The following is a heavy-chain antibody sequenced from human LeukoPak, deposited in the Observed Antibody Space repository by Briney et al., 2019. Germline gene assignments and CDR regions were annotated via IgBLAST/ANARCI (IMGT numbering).Heavy chain of an antibody. V-gene: IGHV3-15*01. J-gene: IGHJ4*02. CDR1: GFTFSNAW. CDR2: ITAGGAT. D-gene: IGHD4-17*01. Sequence: GGSLRRSCVASGFTFSNAWMNWVRQAPGKGLEWLGRITAGGATDYAAPVKGRFTISRDNSENTLYLQVNNLKTEDTAVYYCTSNRIPSTAATTWYWGQGTLVTVSS. CDR3: TSNRIPSTAATTWY.